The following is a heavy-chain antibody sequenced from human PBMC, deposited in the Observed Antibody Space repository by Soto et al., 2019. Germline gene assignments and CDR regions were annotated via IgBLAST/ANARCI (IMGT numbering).Heavy chain of an antibody. Sequence: GGSLRLSCAASGFTFSSYWMSWVRQAPGKGLEWVAIIKQDGSEKYYVDSVKGRFTISRDNAKNSLYLQMNSLRAADTAVYYCARRQQPPWGYFDYWGQGTLVTVSS. CDR3: ARRQQPPWGYFDY. CDR1: GFTFSSYW. CDR2: IKQDGSEK. J-gene: IGHJ4*02. V-gene: IGHV3-7*01. D-gene: IGHD6-13*01.